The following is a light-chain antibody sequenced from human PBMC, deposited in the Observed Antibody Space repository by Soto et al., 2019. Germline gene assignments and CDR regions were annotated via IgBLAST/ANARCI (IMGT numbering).Light chain of an antibody. J-gene: IGKJ2*01. CDR2: GAS. Sequence: EIVMTQSPATLSVSPGERATLSCRASQSVSSNLAWYQQKPGQAPRLLIYGASTRATGIPARFSGSGSGTEFTLTISSLQSEDFAFYYCQQYNNWPPRYTFGQGNKLEIK. CDR1: QSVSSN. V-gene: IGKV3-15*01. CDR3: QQYNNWPPRYT.